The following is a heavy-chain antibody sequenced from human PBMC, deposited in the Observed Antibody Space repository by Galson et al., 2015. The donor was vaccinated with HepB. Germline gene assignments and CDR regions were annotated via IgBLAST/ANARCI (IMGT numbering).Heavy chain of an antibody. CDR3: ARHIY. V-gene: IGHV3-30*04. J-gene: IGHJ4*02. CDR2: ISNDGINK. CDR1: GFTFSTYA. Sequence: LSCAASGFTFSTYAMNWVRQAPGKGLEWVAVISNDGINKYYADSVKGRFTISRDNSKNTLYLQMNSLRADDTAVYYCARHIYWGQGTLVTVSS.